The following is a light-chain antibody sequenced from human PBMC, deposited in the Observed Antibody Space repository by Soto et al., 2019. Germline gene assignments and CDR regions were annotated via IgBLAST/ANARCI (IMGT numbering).Light chain of an antibody. CDR1: QSISNN. CDR2: SAS. CDR3: QQSYSSPIT. J-gene: IGKJ5*01. Sequence: DIQVTQSPSSMSASVGDRVTISCRASQSISNNLNWYQQRPGKAPNLLIYSASRLQSGAPSRFSGSGSGTDFTLTISSLQPEDFATYYCQQSYSSPITFGQGTRLEIK. V-gene: IGKV1-39*01.